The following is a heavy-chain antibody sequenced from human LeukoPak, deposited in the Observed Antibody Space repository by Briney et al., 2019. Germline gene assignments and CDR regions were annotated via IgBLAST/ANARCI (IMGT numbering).Heavy chain of an antibody. CDR1: GFTFSSYG. Sequence: GGSLRLSCAASGFTFSSYGMHWVRQAPGKGLEWVAVISYDGSNKYYADSVKGRFTISRDNSKNTLYLQMNSLRAEDTAVYYCVKVAQQTEDWGQGTLVTVSS. J-gene: IGHJ4*02. V-gene: IGHV3-30*18. D-gene: IGHD6-13*01. CDR3: VKVAQQTED. CDR2: ISYDGSNK.